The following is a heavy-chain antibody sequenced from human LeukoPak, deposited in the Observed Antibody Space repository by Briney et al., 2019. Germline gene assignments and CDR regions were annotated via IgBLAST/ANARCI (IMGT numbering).Heavy chain of an antibody. J-gene: IGHJ1*01. CDR3: AKGYDTRH. V-gene: IGHV3-30*02. CDR1: GFTFSTYG. D-gene: IGHD3-9*01. Sequence: GGSLRLSXAASGFTFSTYGMHWVRQAPGKGLEWVAFIRLDGVTTYHADSVKGRFTISRGNSKNTLYLQMNSLRTEDTAMYYCAKGYDTRHWGQGTLVIVSS. CDR2: IRLDGVTT.